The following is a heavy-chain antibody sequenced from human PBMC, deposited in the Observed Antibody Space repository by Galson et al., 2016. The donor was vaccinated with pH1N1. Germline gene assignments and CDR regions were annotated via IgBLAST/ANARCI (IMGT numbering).Heavy chain of an antibody. D-gene: IGHD3-16*01. CDR3: ARDGARVGAHDALDI. Sequence: SLRLSCAASGFTFSTYKMNWVRQAPGRGLEWVSSISSRGTYTHYADSVTGRITIPRDNADNSLYLQINSLRAEDTAIYYCARDGARVGAHDALDIWGQGTMVTVSS. CDR1: GFTFSTYK. V-gene: IGHV3-21*06. J-gene: IGHJ3*02. CDR2: ISSRGTYT.